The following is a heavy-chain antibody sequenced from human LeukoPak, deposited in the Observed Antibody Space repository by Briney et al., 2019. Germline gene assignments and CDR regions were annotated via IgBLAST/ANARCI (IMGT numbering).Heavy chain of an antibody. CDR1: GGSISSGSDC. CDR3: ARERRGHGGTFDS. V-gene: IGHV4-61*02. CDR2: IYPNGRS. D-gene: IGHD4-23*01. J-gene: IGHJ4*02. Sequence: PSETLSLTCTVSGGSISSGSDCWSWIRQPAGKGLEWIGRIYPNGRSNHNSSLRGRVTISADASKNQISLELTSVTAADTAVYYCARERRGHGGTFDSWGQGTLVTVSS.